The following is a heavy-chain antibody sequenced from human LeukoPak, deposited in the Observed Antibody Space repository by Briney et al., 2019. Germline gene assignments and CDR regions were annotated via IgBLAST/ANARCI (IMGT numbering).Heavy chain of an antibody. Sequence: GGSLRLSCAASGFTFSSYEMNWVRQAPGKGLEWVSYISSSGSIIYYADSVKGRFTISRDNAKNSLYLQMNSLRAEDTAVYYCARDSSYYGSGSFSDWGQGTLVTVSS. D-gene: IGHD3-10*01. J-gene: IGHJ4*02. V-gene: IGHV3-48*03. CDR1: GFTFSSYE. CDR2: ISSSGSII. CDR3: ARDSSYYGSGSFSD.